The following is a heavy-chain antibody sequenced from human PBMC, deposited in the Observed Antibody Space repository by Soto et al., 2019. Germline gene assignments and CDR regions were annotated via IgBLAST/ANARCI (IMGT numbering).Heavy chain of an antibody. CDR1: GYTLTELS. V-gene: IGHV1-24*01. CDR3: ATVGTTTVTQDY. D-gene: IGHD4-17*01. J-gene: IGHJ4*02. CDR2: FDPEDGET. Sequence: ASVKVSCKVSGYTLTELSMHWVRQAPGKGLEWMGGFDPEDGETIYAQKFQGRVTMTEDTSTDTAYMELSSLRSEDTAVYYCATVGTTTVTQDYWGQGTLVTVSS.